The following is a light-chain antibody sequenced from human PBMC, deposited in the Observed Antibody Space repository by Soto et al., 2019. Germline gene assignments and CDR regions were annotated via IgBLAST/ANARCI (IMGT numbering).Light chain of an antibody. CDR2: EVS. J-gene: IGLJ1*01. V-gene: IGLV2-23*02. CDR1: SSDVGNYNL. CDR3: CSYAGSNYV. Sequence: QSVLTQPASVSGSPGQSITISCTGTSSDVGNYNLVSWYQHHPGKAPKLMIYEVSKRLSGVSNRFSGSKSGDTASLTISGLQAEDEADYYCCSYAGSNYVFGTGTKVTVL.